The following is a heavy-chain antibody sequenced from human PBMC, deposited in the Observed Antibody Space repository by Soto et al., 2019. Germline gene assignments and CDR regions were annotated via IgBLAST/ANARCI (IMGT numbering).Heavy chain of an antibody. CDR2: ISASNGDT. CDR1: GYTFTSHG. Sequence: QVQLVQSGAEVKKPGASVKVSCKASGYTFTSHGISWVRQAPGQGPEWMGWISASNGDTNYAQKFQGRLIVTTDTSTSTGYMELRSVRSEDSAVYYCARMVLGSNIDNNHYMDVCGTGTTVTVSS. D-gene: IGHD3-10*01. V-gene: IGHV1-18*01. CDR3: ARMVLGSNIDNNHYMDV. J-gene: IGHJ6*03.